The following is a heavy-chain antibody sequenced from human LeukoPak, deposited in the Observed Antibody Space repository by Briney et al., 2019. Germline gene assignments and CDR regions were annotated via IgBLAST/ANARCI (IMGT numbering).Heavy chain of an antibody. CDR2: ISDRGDYI. Sequence: PGGSLRLSCDPSGFSFSTYSMNWVRQAPGKGPEWVSSISDRGDYIHYADSVKGRFTISRDNAKNSLFLQMDSLRAEDTAVYYCGTLGVMWEVDYWGQGALVTVSS. J-gene: IGHJ4*02. CDR1: GFSFSTYS. V-gene: IGHV3-21*01. D-gene: IGHD1-26*01. CDR3: GTLGVMWEVDY.